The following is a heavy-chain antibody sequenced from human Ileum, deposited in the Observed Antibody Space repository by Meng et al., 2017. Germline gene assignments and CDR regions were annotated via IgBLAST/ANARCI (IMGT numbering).Heavy chain of an antibody. CDR1: GFTVSNNY. Sequence: EVRLVGSGGGLVLPGGSLRLSCAVSGFTVSNNYLSWVRQAPGKGLECVSIIYSGGGTHYADSVKGRFTISRHNSKNTLYLQMDSLRPEDTAIYYCARDRGRFTWGQGTMVTVSS. CDR2: IYSGGGT. V-gene: IGHV3-53*04. J-gene: IGHJ3*01. D-gene: IGHD3-16*02. CDR3: ARDRGRFT.